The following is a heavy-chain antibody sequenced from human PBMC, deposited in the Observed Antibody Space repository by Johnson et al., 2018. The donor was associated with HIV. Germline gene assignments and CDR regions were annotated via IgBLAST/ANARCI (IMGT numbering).Heavy chain of an antibody. CDR2: INPDGSTT. Sequence: VQLVESGGGLVQPGGSLRLSCAASGFTFSGYWVYWVRQAPGKGLVWVSRINPDGSTTDYADSVKGRFTIPRNNAKNTLYLQMNSLRAEDTAVYYCAREYYDSSGYYYGGVSAFDIWGQGTMVTVSS. CDR3: AREYYDSSGYYYGGVSAFDI. V-gene: IGHV3-74*01. J-gene: IGHJ3*02. D-gene: IGHD3-22*01. CDR1: GFTFSGYW.